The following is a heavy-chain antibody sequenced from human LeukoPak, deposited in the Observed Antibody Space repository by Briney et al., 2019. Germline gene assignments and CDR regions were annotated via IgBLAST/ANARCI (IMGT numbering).Heavy chain of an antibody. CDR1: GFTFSDYF. D-gene: IGHD3-22*01. CDR3: ARGYYHDSK. V-gene: IGHV4-34*01. J-gene: IGHJ4*02. Sequence: GSLRLSCAASGFTFSDYFMSWIRQAPGKGLEWIGEIHHSGSTNYNPSLKSRVTISVDKSKNQFSLKLTSVTAADTAVYYCARGYYHDSKWGQGTLVTVSS. CDR2: IHHSGST.